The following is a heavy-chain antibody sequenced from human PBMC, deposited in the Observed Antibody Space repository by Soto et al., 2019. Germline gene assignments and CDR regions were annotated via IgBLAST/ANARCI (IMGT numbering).Heavy chain of an antibody. D-gene: IGHD3-9*01. CDR2: IWYDGSNK. V-gene: IGHV3-33*01. CDR3: ARDPIFLVAGTIYYYYMDV. CDR1: GFTFSSYG. J-gene: IGHJ6*03. Sequence: QVQLVESGGGVVQPGRSLRLSCAASGFTFSSYGMHWVRQAPGKGLEWVAVIWYDGSNKYYADSVKGRFTISRDNSKNTLYLQMNSLRAEDTAVYYCARDPIFLVAGTIYYYYMDVWGKGTTVTVSS.